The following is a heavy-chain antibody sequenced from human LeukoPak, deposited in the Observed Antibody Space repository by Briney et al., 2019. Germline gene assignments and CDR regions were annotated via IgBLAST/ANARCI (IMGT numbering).Heavy chain of an antibody. CDR1: GFTFSSYA. Sequence: GGSLRLSCAASGFTFSSYAMHWVRQAPGKGLEYVSAISSNGGSTYYANSVEGRFTISRDNSKNTLYLQMGSLRAEDMAVYYCARAPLWFGESYFDYWGQGTLVTVSS. CDR3: ARAPLWFGESYFDY. J-gene: IGHJ4*02. CDR2: ISSNGGST. D-gene: IGHD3-10*01. V-gene: IGHV3-64*01.